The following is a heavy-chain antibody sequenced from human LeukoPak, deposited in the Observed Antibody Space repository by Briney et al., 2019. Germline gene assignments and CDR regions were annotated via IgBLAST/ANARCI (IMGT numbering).Heavy chain of an antibody. D-gene: IGHD2-2*01. CDR2: ISYDGSNK. J-gene: IGHJ4*02. Sequence: GGSVRLSCAASGFTFTSYALHWARQAPGKGLECVAVISYDGSNKYYADSVKGRFAICRDNSKNTVSLQMNSLRAEDTAVYYCARDAADCSSTSCSYYYFDYWGQGTLVTVSS. CDR1: GFTFTSYA. CDR3: ARDAADCSSTSCSYYYFDY. V-gene: IGHV3-30*09.